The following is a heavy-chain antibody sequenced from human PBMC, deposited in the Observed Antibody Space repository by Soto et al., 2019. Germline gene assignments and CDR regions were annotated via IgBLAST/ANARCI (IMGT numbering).Heavy chain of an antibody. CDR1: GYTFTSYD. J-gene: IGHJ4*02. CDR2: MNPNSGNT. Sequence: ASVKVSCKASGYTFTSYDINWVRQATGQGLEWVGWMNPNSGNTGYAQKFQGRVTMTRNTSISTAYMELSSLRSEDTAVYYCARVTQQRKRGYSGRRRSYYFDYWGQGTLVTVSS. CDR3: ARVTQQRKRGYSGRRRSYYFDY. V-gene: IGHV1-8*01. D-gene: IGHD5-12*01.